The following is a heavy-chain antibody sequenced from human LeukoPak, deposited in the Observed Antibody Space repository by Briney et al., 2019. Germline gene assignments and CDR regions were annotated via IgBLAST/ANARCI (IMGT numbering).Heavy chain of an antibody. CDR3: ARVSGQRLFMFYY. V-gene: IGHV1-8*01. Sequence: ASVKVSCKASGYTFVSYDINWVRQATGQGLEWMGWMNPNSGNTGYAQKFQGRVTMTRNTSISTAYMELSSLRSEDTAVYYCARVSGQRLFMFYYWGQGTLVTVSS. CDR1: GYTFVSYD. D-gene: IGHD3-10*01. J-gene: IGHJ4*02. CDR2: MNPNSGNT.